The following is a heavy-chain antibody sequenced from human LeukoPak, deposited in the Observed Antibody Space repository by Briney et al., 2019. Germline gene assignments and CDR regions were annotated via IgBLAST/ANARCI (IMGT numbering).Heavy chain of an antibody. CDR2: ISGSGGST. CDR1: GFTFSSYA. D-gene: IGHD2-2*01. Sequence: GGSLRLSCAASGFTFSSYAMSWVRQAPGKGLEWVSAISGSGGSTYYADSVKGRFTISRGNSKNTLYLQMNSLRAEDTAVYYCASSPSTFHYYYYGMDVWGQGTTVTVSS. CDR3: ASSPSTFHYYYYGMDV. V-gene: IGHV3-23*01. J-gene: IGHJ6*02.